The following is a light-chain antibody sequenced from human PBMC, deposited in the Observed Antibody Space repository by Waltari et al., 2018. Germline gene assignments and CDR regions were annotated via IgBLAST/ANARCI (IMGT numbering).Light chain of an antibody. J-gene: IGLJ2*01. CDR2: DVA. Sequence: QSALTQPASVSGSPGQSITISCTGTNSDVGGYDYVSWYQQHPGKAPKLMIYDVANRPSGVSNRFSGSKSGNTASLTISGLQAEDEADYYCSSYSISSPLGVFGGGTKVTVL. CDR3: SSYSISSPLGV. V-gene: IGLV2-14*03. CDR1: NSDVGGYDY.